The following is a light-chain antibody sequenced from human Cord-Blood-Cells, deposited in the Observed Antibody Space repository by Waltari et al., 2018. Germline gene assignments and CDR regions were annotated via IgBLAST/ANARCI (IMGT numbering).Light chain of an antibody. CDR1: RGIRSW. CDR3: QQANSFPLT. V-gene: IGKV1D-12*01. J-gene: IGKJ4*01. Sequence: IQMPQSPSSVSESVGDRVPINCRAIRGIRSWLACYQQKPGKAPKLLFYAASSLQSGVPSRFSGSGSGTDFTLTISSLQPEDFATYYCQQANSFPLTFGGGTKVEIK. CDR2: AAS.